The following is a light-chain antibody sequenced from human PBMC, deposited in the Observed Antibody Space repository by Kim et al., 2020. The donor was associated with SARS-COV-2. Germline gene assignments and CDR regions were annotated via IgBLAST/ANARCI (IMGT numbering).Light chain of an antibody. CDR1: RSIGDW. Sequence: SLSPETRATLSCRASRSIGDWIAWYQQKSGQAPRLLIYDASNRATGIPARFSGSGSGTDFTLTISSLEPEDFAVYYCQQRRTWPLTFGGGTKVEI. CDR2: DAS. CDR3: QQRRTWPLT. V-gene: IGKV3-11*01. J-gene: IGKJ4*01.